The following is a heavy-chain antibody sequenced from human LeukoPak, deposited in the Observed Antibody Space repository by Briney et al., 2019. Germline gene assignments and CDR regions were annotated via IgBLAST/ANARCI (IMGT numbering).Heavy chain of an antibody. J-gene: IGHJ6*04. CDR2: ISTRSSYI. CDR1: GFSFSDYS. Sequence: GGSLRLSCAASGFSFSDYSMNWVRQAPGKGLEWISYISTRSSYIYYADSVKGRFTISRDNPKNSLYLQMNSLRAEDTAVYYCAELGITMIGGVWGKGTTVTISS. D-gene: IGHD3-10*02. CDR3: AELGITMIGGV. V-gene: IGHV3-21*01.